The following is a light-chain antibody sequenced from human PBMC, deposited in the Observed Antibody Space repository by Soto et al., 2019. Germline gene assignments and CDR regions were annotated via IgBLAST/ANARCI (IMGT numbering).Light chain of an antibody. Sequence: EIVLTQSPGTLSLSPGERATLSCRASQSVSSSYLAWYQQKPGQAPGLLIYGASSRATGIPDRLSGSGSGTDFTLTISRLETDDFAVYYCQQYGRSGYTFGQGTKLEIK. V-gene: IGKV3-20*01. CDR3: QQYGRSGYT. CDR1: QSVSSSY. J-gene: IGKJ2*01. CDR2: GAS.